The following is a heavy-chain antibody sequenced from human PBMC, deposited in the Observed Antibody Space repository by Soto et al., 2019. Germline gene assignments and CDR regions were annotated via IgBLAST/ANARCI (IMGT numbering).Heavy chain of an antibody. CDR3: ARSITMIVVVITELDY. D-gene: IGHD3-22*01. J-gene: IGHJ4*02. V-gene: IGHV1-3*01. CDR2: INAGNGNT. Sequence: ASVKVSCKASGYTFTSYAMHWVRQAPGQRLEWMGWINAGNGNTKYSQKFQGRVTITRDTSASTAYMELSSLRSEDTAVYYCARSITMIVVVITELDYWGQGTLVTVSS. CDR1: GYTFTSYA.